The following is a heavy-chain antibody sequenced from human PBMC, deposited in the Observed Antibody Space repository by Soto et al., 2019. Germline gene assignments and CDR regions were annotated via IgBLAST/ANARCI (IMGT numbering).Heavy chain of an antibody. CDR1: GGSISSSSYY. CDR2: IYYSGST. Sequence: SETLSLTCTVSGGSISSSSYYWGWIRQPPGKGLEWIGSIYYSGSTYYNPSLKSRVTISVDTSKNQFSLKLSSVTAADTAVYYCAWLLSIAAHPHWFDPRRQATLVTASS. D-gene: IGHD6-6*01. V-gene: IGHV4-39*01. J-gene: IGHJ5*02. CDR3: AWLLSIAAHPHWFDP.